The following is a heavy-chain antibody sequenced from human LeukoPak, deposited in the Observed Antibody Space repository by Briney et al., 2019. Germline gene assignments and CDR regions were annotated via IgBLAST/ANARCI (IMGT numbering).Heavy chain of an antibody. CDR1: GFSLGDYG. Sequence: PGGSLRLSCAASGFSLGDYGMSWVRQVPGKGLEWVSGLNWNGHRTGYADSVKGRFTISRDNAKNSLYLQMNSLRADDTAVYYCARDRSLIAAAGTPYYYYMDVWGKGSTVTVSS. CDR2: LNWNGHRT. D-gene: IGHD6-13*01. CDR3: ARDRSLIAAAGTPYYYYMDV. J-gene: IGHJ6*03. V-gene: IGHV3-20*04.